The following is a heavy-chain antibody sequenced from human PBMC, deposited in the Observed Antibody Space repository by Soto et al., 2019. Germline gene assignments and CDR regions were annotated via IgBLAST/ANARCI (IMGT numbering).Heavy chain of an antibody. J-gene: IGHJ6*01. V-gene: IGHV3-13*01. CDR3: ARDASSNTRFGVGAKRRYGMDV. Sequence: GSLRLSCAASGFTFSSYDMHWVRQATGKGLEWVSAIGTAGDTYYPGSVKGRFTISRENAKNSLYLQMNSLRAEDTAVYYCARDASSNTRFGVGAKRRYGMDVWGQGTTVTVSS. CDR1: GFTFSSYD. D-gene: IGHD3-3*01. CDR2: IGTAGDT.